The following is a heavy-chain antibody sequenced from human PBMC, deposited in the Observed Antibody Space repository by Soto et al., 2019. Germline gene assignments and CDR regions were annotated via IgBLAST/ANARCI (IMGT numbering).Heavy chain of an antibody. V-gene: IGHV1-8*01. J-gene: IGHJ4*02. CDR3: AAAEPGVVPFDY. CDR1: GYTFTSYD. Sequence: ASVKVSCKASGYTFTSYDINWVRQATGQGLEWMGWMNPNSGNTGYAQKFQGRVTMTRNTSISTAYMELSSLRSEDTAVYYGAAAEPGVVPFDYWGQGTRVSVCS. CDR2: MNPNSGNT. D-gene: IGHD3-3*01.